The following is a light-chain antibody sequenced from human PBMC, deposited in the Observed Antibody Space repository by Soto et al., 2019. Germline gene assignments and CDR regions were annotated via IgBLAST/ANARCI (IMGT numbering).Light chain of an antibody. CDR2: DVS. Sequence: QSALTQPASVSGSPGQSITISCTGTISDVGGYNFVSWYQQYPGKAPKLMICDVSNRPSGVSNRFSGSKSGNTASLTISGLQAEDEADYSCSSFTGSKYVFGTGTKVTVL. J-gene: IGLJ1*01. V-gene: IGLV2-14*03. CDR3: SSFTGSKYV. CDR1: ISDVGGYNF.